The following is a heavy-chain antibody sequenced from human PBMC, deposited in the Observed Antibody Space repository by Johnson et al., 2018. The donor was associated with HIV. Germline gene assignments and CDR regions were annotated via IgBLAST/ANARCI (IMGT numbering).Heavy chain of an antibody. CDR3: AKDMGPGMEDLGTGGSTFDV. CDR2: ISWNSGSI. CDR1: GFTFRAYA. D-gene: IGHD2-8*02. Sequence: VQLVESGGGVVQPGTSLRLSCAASGFTFRAYAIHWVRQAPGKGLEWVSGISWNSGSIGYADSVKGRFTISRDNAKNTLYLHIKSLRSEDTALYFCAKDMGPGMEDLGTGGSTFDVWGQGKMVTVS. J-gene: IGHJ3*01. V-gene: IGHV3-9*01.